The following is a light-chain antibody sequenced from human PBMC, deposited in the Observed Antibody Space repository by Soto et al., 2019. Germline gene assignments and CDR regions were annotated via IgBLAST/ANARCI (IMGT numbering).Light chain of an antibody. V-gene: IGKV3-20*01. J-gene: IGKJ4*01. CDR3: QQSYSTLLT. CDR2: GAS. CDR1: QSVSSSY. Sequence: EIGLTQSPDTLSLSTGERATLSCRASQSVSSSYLAWYQQKPGQAPRLLIYGASSRATGIPDRFSGSGSGTDFTLTISSLQPEDFATYYCQQSYSTLLTFGAGTKVDIK.